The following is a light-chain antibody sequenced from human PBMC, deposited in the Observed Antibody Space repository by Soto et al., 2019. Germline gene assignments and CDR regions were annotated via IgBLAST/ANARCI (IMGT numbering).Light chain of an antibody. CDR1: QSVSSSY. J-gene: IGKJ1*01. CDR2: GTS. V-gene: IGKV3-20*01. Sequence: EIVLTQSPGTLSLSPGEGATLSCRASQSVSSSYLAWYQQKPGQAPRLLIYGTSSMATGIPDRFSGSGSGTDFTLTISRLEPEDFAVFYCQQYGGSPPTFGQGTKVEIK. CDR3: QQYGGSPPT.